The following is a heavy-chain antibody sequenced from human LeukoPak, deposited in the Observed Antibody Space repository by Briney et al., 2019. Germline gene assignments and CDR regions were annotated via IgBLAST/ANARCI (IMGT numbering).Heavy chain of an antibody. CDR1: GGTFSSYA. CDR3: AWGNNDSSGFPFDY. Sequence: ASVKVSCKASGGTFSSYAISWVRQAPGQGLEWMGRINPNSGGTNYAQKFQGRVTMTRDTSISTAYMELSRLRSDDTAVYYCAWGNNDSSGFPFDYWGQGTLVTVSS. CDR2: INPNSGGT. V-gene: IGHV1-2*06. D-gene: IGHD3-22*01. J-gene: IGHJ4*02.